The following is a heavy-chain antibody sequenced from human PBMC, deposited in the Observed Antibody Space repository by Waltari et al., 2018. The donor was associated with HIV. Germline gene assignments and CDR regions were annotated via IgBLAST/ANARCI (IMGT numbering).Heavy chain of an antibody. CDR3: ARQRQSRRDPFDY. CDR2: IFYTGST. V-gene: IGHV4-39*01. J-gene: IGHJ4*02. Sequence: QLQLQESGPGLVKPSETLSLTCTVSGGSISSGLYYWGWSRLPPGTGLEWIGSIFYTGSTYDNPSLRGRATMSVETSKNRFSLQLGSVTAADTAVYYCARQRQSRRDPFDYWGQGTLVTVSS. CDR1: GGSISSGLYY.